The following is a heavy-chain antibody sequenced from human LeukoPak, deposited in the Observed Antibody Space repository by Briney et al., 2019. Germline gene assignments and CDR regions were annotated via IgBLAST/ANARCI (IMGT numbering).Heavy chain of an antibody. CDR3: ARDPDNGDYNNWFDP. V-gene: IGHV4-39*07. CDR2: IYYSGST. J-gene: IGHJ5*02. CDR1: GGSISSSSYY. Sequence: SETLSLTCTVSGGSISSSSYYWGWIRQPPGKGLEWIGSIYYSGSTYYNPSLKSRVTISVDTSKNQFSLKLSSVTAADTAVYYCARDPDNGDYNNWFDPWGQGTLVTVSS. D-gene: IGHD4-17*01.